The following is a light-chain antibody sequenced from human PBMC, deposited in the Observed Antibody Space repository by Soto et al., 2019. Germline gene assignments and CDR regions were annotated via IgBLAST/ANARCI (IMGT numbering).Light chain of an antibody. CDR1: QSLLHSNGYNY. J-gene: IGKJ1*01. V-gene: IGKV2-28*01. Sequence: DIVMTQSPLSLPVTPGEPGSISCRSSQSLLHSNGYNYLDWYLQKPGQSPQLLIYLGSNRASGVPDRFSGSGSGTDFTLKISRVEAEDVGVYYCMQALQTPPAFGQGTKVEIK. CDR3: MQALQTPPA. CDR2: LGS.